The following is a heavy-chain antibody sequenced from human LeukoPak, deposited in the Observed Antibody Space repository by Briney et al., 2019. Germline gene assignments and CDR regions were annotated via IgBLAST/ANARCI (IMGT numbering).Heavy chain of an antibody. Sequence: GGSLRLSCAASGFTFSSYAMSWVRQAPGKGLEWVSAISSSGGSTYYADSVKGRFTISRDNSKNTLYLQMNSLRAEDTAVYYCAKERITMIVVVITREHYDYWGQGTLVTVSS. D-gene: IGHD3-22*01. CDR1: GFTFSSYA. J-gene: IGHJ4*02. CDR3: AKERITMIVVVITREHYDY. V-gene: IGHV3-23*01. CDR2: ISSSGGST.